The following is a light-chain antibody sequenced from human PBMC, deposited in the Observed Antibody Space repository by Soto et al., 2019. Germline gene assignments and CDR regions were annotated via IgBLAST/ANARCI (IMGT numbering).Light chain of an antibody. CDR1: SSNIGRSP. V-gene: IGLV1-44*01. J-gene: IGLJ1*01. CDR2: LNT. Sequence: QSALTQPPSASGTPGQRVIISCSGGSSNIGRSPVNWYQKFPGTAPKLLISLNTQRPSGVPDRFSGSKSGTSASLAISGLRSEDEADYYCAAWDDNVYVFGTGTKVTVL. CDR3: AAWDDNVYV.